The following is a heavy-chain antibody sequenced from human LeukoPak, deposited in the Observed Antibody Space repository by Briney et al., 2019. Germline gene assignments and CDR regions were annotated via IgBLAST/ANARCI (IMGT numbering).Heavy chain of an antibody. V-gene: IGHV1-69*05. CDR2: IIPIFGTA. J-gene: IGHJ4*02. CDR3: ARDGYSSSWPLDY. CDR1: GGTFSSYA. D-gene: IGHD6-13*01. Sequence: SVKVSCKVSGGTFSSYAISWVRQAPGQGLEWMGRIIPIFGTANYAQKFQGRVTITTDESTSTAYMELSSLRSEDTAVYYCARDGYSSSWPLDYWGQGTLVTVSS.